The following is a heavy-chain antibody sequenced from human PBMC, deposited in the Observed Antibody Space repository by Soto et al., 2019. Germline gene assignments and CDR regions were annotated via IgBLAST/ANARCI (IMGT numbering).Heavy chain of an antibody. D-gene: IGHD3-10*01. Sequence: SETLSLTCVVRHESFGAYDWSWVRQPPGKGLDWIGEINHSRNSHSNPSLKSRVTMSVDMSKNQFSLNLSSVTAADTAVYYCARARSSVPSRRGIGYYGMDVWRQGTTVTFSS. CDR1: HESFGAYD. V-gene: IGHV4-34*01. CDR2: INHSRNS. J-gene: IGHJ6*02. CDR3: ARARSSVPSRRGIGYYGMDV.